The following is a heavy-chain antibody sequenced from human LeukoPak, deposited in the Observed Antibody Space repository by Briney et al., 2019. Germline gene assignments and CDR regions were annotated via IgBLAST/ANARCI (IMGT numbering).Heavy chain of an antibody. CDR1: GGSISSYY. Sequence: SETLSLTCTVSGGSISSYYWSWIRQPPGKGLEWIGYIYYSGSTNYNPSLKSRVTISVDTSKNQFSLNLSSVTAADTAVYYCARDHYDSSGLDAFDIWGQGTMVTVSS. D-gene: IGHD3-22*01. CDR2: IYYSGST. CDR3: ARDHYDSSGLDAFDI. J-gene: IGHJ3*02. V-gene: IGHV4-59*01.